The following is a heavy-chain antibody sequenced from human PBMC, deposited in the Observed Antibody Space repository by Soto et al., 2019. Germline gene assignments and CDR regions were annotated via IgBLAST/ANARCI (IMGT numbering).Heavy chain of an antibody. CDR3: TTHEEGAPWAGGFDS. CDR2: IRPGGDST. J-gene: IGHJ5*01. V-gene: IGHV3-23*01. D-gene: IGHD1-26*01. Sequence: HPGGSLRLSCAASGFRFRTRAMSWVRQAPGKGLGWVASIRPGGDSTYYADSVKGRFAVSRDNSNVTLYLQMDSLRVEDTAIYYCTTHEEGAPWAGGFDSWGQGTLVTVSS. CDR1: GFRFRTRA.